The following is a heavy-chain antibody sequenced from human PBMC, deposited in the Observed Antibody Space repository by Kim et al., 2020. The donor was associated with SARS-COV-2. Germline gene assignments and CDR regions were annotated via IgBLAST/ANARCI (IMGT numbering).Heavy chain of an antibody. V-gene: IGHV3-7*01. Sequence: YYVDSVKGRFTISRDNAKNSLYLQMNSLRAEDTAVYYCARGVGKASGDYWGQGTLVTVSS. CDR3: ARGVGKASGDY. D-gene: IGHD6-25*01. J-gene: IGHJ4*02.